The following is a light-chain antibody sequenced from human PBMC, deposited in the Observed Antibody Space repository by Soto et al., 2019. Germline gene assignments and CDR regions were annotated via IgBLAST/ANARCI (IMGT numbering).Light chain of an antibody. CDR2: AAS. V-gene: IGKV1-27*01. J-gene: IGKJ3*01. CDR1: HDISNF. CDR3: QKYSRAPFT. Sequence: DIQMTQSPSSLSASVGDRVTITCRASHDISNFLAWYQQKPGKVPKVLIYAASTLQSGVPSRFSGSGSGTEFTLTISSLQPEDVATYYCQKYSRAPFTFGPGTKVAIK.